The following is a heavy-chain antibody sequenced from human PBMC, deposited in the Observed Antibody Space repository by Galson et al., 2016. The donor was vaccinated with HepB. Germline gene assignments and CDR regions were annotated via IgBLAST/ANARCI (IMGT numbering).Heavy chain of an antibody. J-gene: IGHJ2*01. CDR3: AKDYSNYFWYFDF. V-gene: IGHV3-23*01. D-gene: IGHD4-11*01. CDR1: RFTFSSYV. Sequence: SLRLSCAASRFTFSSYVMSWVRQAPGKGLEWVSVISGSGGSTYYVDTVKGRFTISRDNSKNTMYLQMNSLRAEDTAVYYCAKDYSNYFWYFDFWGRGTLVTVSS. CDR2: ISGSGGST.